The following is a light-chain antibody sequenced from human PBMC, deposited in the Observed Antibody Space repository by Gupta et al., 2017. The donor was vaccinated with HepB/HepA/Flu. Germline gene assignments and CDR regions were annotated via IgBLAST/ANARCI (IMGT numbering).Light chain of an antibody. CDR3: QQRDSTPIT. V-gene: IGKV1-39*01. CDR2: AAS. J-gene: IGKJ4*01. Sequence: DIQMTQSPSSLSASVGDRITITCRASQRISSYLNWYQQKPGKAPKLLIYAASRLQSGVPSRFSDSGSGTDFTLTISRRQPEDFATYYCQQRDSTPITFGGGTKVEIK. CDR1: QRISSY.